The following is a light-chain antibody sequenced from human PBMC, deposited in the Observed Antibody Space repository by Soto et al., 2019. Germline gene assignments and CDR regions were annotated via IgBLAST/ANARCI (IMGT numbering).Light chain of an antibody. CDR2: AAS. V-gene: IGKV3-20*01. CDR1: QSVDSNY. CDR3: HLYYSGM. J-gene: IGKJ1*01. Sequence: EIVLTQSPGTLSLSPGERATLSCRASQSVDSNYLGWYQQKPGQAPRLLIYAASSRATGIPDRFSGGGSGTDFTLTISRLEPEDFAVYYCHLYYSGMFGQGTKVEIK.